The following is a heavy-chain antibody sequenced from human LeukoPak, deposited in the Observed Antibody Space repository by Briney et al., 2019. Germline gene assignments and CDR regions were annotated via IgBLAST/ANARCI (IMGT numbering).Heavy chain of an antibody. CDR3: TRETSSRYFDF. J-gene: IGHJ4*02. CDR1: GYTFTGYY. Sequence: ASVKVSCKASGYTFTGYYMHWVRQAPGQGLEWMGWINPNSGRTGYAQKFRDRISITRNTSISTAYMELSSLTSEDTGVYYCTRETSSRYFDFWGQGTLVTVSS. V-gene: IGHV1-8*03. CDR2: INPNSGRT.